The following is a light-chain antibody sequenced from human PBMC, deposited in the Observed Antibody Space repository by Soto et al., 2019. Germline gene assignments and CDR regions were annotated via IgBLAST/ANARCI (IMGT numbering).Light chain of an antibody. CDR1: SSDVGAYHF. Sequence: QSVLTQPASVSGSPGQSITISCTGSSSDVGAYHFVSWYQHHPGKAPKLILYEVTARPSGVSSRFSGSKSGNTASLTISGLQADDEANYYCSSYTSSNTPNVFGTGTKLTVL. CDR3: SSYTSSNTPNV. CDR2: EVT. J-gene: IGLJ1*01. V-gene: IGLV2-14*01.